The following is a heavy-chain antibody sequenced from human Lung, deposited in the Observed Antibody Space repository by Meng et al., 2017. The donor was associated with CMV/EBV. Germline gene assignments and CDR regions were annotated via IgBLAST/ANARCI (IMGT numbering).Heavy chain of an antibody. V-gene: IGHV4-4*02. CDR1: GASISSSNW. Sequence: GAVRGAGQGMVKPSGTWSLTCAVSGASISSSNWWSWVRQPPGKGLEWIGKIYHSGSTNYNPSLKSRVTISVDKSKNQFSLKLSSVTAADTAVYYCASFPPPGKQWLVTDYWGQGTLVTVSS. CDR3: ASFPPPGKQWLVTDY. CDR2: IYHSGST. J-gene: IGHJ4*02. D-gene: IGHD6-19*01.